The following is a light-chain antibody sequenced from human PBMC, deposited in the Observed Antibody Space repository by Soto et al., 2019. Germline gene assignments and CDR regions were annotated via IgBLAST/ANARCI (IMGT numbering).Light chain of an antibody. Sequence: EIVLTQSPATLSLSPGERATLSCRASQSVSSYLAWYQQKPGQAPRLLIYDASNSATGIPARFGGSGSGSDFTLTISSLEPEDFAVYYCQQRSNWLLTFGGGTKVEIK. CDR1: QSVSSY. CDR3: QQRSNWLLT. V-gene: IGKV3-11*01. J-gene: IGKJ4*01. CDR2: DAS.